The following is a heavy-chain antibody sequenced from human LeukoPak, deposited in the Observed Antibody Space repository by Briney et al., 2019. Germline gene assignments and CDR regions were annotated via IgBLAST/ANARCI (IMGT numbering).Heavy chain of an antibody. Sequence: ESGPTLVKPTQTLTLTCTFSGFSLSTSGVGVGWIRQPPGKALEWLALIYWNDDKRYSPSLKSRLTITKDTSKNQVVLTMTNMDPVDTATYDCAHRLYYYGSGSYYNVQYYFDYWGQGTLVTVSS. CDR2: IYWNDDK. J-gene: IGHJ4*02. V-gene: IGHV2-5*01. D-gene: IGHD3-10*01. CDR3: AHRLYYYGSGSYYNVQYYFDY. CDR1: GFSLSTSGVG.